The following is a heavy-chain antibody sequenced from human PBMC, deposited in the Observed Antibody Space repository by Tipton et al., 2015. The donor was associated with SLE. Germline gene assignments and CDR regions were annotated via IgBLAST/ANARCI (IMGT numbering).Heavy chain of an antibody. J-gene: IGHJ4*02. Sequence: QLVQSGAEVKKPGASVKVSCKASGYTFTSYGISWVRQAPGQGLEWMGWISGHNGNTIYAQKVQGRVTMTRDTSTSTAYMELRSLRSDDTAVYYCARGPLGIFPFDYWGQGTPVTVSS. V-gene: IGHV1-18*01. CDR3: ARGPLGIFPFDY. CDR2: ISGHNGNT. D-gene: IGHD7-27*01. CDR1: GYTFTSYG.